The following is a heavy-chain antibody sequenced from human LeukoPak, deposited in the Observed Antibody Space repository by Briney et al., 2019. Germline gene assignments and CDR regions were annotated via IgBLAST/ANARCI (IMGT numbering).Heavy chain of an antibody. J-gene: IGHJ4*02. Sequence: ASVKVSCKTSGYTFTSYGISWVRQAPGQGLEWMGRISAYNGNTNHVQKFRGRVAMTTDTSTSTVYMDLRSLRSDDTAVYYCARDIATVQHQDWGQGTLVTVSS. D-gene: IGHD1-1*01. CDR1: GYTFTSYG. V-gene: IGHV1-18*01. CDR3: ARDIATVQHQD. CDR2: ISAYNGNT.